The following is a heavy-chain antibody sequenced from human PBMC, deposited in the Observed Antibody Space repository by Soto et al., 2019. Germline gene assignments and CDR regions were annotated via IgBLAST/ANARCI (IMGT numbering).Heavy chain of an antibody. CDR3: ARRDSGGFYRFFDS. CDR1: GSSLSTNP. Sequence: ASVKVSCKASGSSLSTNPISWVRQAPGQGLEWMGGTGSGTGPGNHAQKFQGRLTVTADKSTSTVYMELTNLSSEDTAVYYCARRDSGGFYRFFDSWGQGTLVTVS. D-gene: IGHD2-15*01. V-gene: IGHV1-69*06. J-gene: IGHJ4*02. CDR2: TGSGTGPG.